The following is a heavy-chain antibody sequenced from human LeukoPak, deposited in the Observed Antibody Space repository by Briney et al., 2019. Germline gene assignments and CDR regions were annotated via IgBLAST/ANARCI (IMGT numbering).Heavy chain of an antibody. CDR1: GGSFSGYY. J-gene: IGHJ3*01. CDR2: INHSGST. V-gene: IGHV4-34*01. D-gene: IGHD4-17*01. CDR3: ARGVHRLTRPTTVTTGLDV. Sequence: SETLSLTCAVYGGSFSGYYWSWIRQPPGKGLEWIGEINHSGSTNYNPSPKSRVTISVDTSKNQFSLKLRSVTAADTAVYYCARGVHRLTRPTTVTTGLDVWGHGTMVTVSS.